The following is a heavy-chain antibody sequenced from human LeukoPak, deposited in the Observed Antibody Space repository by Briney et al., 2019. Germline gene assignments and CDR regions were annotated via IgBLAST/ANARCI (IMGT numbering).Heavy chain of an antibody. CDR1: GYTFRSYG. CDR2: ICFDGSNK. V-gene: IGHV3-33*01. J-gene: IGHJ4*02. Sequence: GGSLRLSCAASGYTFRSYGTHWVRQAPGKGLEWVAVICFDGSNKYYADSVKGRFTISRDNFKKTLYLQMRRLRAEDTRVYHCARYNSGTIDYWGQGTLVTVSS. D-gene: IGHD1-1*01. CDR3: ARYNSGTIDY.